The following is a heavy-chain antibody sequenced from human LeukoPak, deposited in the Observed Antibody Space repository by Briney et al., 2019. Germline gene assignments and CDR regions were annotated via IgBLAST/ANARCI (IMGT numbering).Heavy chain of an antibody. D-gene: IGHD2-2*01. V-gene: IGHV4-4*07. Sequence: PETLSLTCTVSGGSISSYYWSWIRQPAGKGLEWIGRIYTSGSTNYNPSLKSRVTMSVDTSKNQFSLKLSSVTAADTAVYYCARVRTGYCSSTSCRGWFDPRGQGTLVTVSS. CDR3: ARVRTGYCSSTSCRGWFDP. CDR1: GGSISSYY. J-gene: IGHJ5*02. CDR2: IYTSGST.